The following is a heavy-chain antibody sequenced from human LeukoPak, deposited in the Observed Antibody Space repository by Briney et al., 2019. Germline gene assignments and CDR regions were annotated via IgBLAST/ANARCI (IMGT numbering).Heavy chain of an antibody. V-gene: IGHV4-34*01. J-gene: IGHJ4*02. CDR2: INHSGST. CDR1: GGSFSGYY. CDR3: ARASHDYGDYSHFDY. D-gene: IGHD4-17*01. Sequence: PSETLSLTCAVYGGSFSGYYWSWIRQPPGKGLEWIGEINHSGSTNYNPSLKSRVTISVDTSKHQFSLKLSSVTAADTAVYYCARASHDYGDYSHFDYWGQGTLVTVSS.